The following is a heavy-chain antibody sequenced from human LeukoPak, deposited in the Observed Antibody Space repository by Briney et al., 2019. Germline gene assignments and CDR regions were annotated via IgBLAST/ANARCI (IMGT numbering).Heavy chain of an antibody. CDR2: ISGSGVTI. CDR3: VRGCTSASCQGYFDY. CDR1: GFAFNDYA. J-gene: IGHJ4*02. Sequence: GGSLRLPCAASGFAFNDYALGWVRQAPGSGLEWVSSISGSGVTIYYADSVKGRFTIPRDNSKDTLYLQMNSLRVEDTAVYYCVRGCTSASCQGYFDYWGQGTLVTVSS. D-gene: IGHD2-2*01. V-gene: IGHV3-23*01.